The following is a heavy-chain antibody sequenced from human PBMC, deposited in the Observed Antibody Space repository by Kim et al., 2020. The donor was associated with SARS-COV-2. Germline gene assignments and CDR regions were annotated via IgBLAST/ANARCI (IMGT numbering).Heavy chain of an antibody. CDR3: AKDDVWVGATCGAWYFDY. Sequence: GRFAISRDNTKNTRDLQMNSLRGEDTSVYYCAKDDVWVGATCGAWYFDYWGQGTLVTVSS. D-gene: IGHD1-26*01. V-gene: IGHV3-23*01. J-gene: IGHJ4*02.